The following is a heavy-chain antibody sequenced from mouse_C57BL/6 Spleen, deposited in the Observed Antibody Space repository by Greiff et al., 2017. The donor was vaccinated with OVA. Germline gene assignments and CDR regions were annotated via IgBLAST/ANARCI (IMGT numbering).Heavy chain of an antibody. CDR1: GFTFSSYA. Sequence: EVQLQESGGGLVKPGGSLKLSCAASGFTFSSYAMSWVRPTPEKRLEWVATISDGGSYTSYPDNVKGRFTISRDNAKNNLYLQMSHLKSEDTAMYYCARDPYEGFAYWGQGTLVTVSA. V-gene: IGHV5-4*01. CDR3: ARDPYEGFAY. D-gene: IGHD2-3*01. CDR2: ISDGGSYT. J-gene: IGHJ3*01.